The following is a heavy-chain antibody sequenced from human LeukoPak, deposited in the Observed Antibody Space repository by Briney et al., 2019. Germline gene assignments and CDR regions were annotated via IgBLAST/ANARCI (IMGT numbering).Heavy chain of an antibody. CDR1: GFTFSSYG. CDR2: IRYDGSNK. V-gene: IGHV3-30*02. CDR3: AKDGGKLQLAPGKAYFQH. D-gene: IGHD2-2*01. Sequence: GGSLRLSCAASGFTFSSYGMHWVPQAPGKGLEWVAFIRYDGSNKYYADSVKGRFTISRDNSKNTLYLQMNSLRAEDTAVYYCAKDGGKLQLAPGKAYFQHWGQGTLVTVSS. J-gene: IGHJ1*01.